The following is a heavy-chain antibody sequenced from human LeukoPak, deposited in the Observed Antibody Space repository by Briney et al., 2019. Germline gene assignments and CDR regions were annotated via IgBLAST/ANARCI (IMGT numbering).Heavy chain of an antibody. D-gene: IGHD3-22*01. CDR3: ARDRNYYDSSGYYFAN. CDR2: IYHSGNT. J-gene: IGHJ4*02. Sequence: SETLSLTCTVSGGSVSSGSSFWSWIRQPPGKRLEWIGYIYHSGNTNYNPSLKSRVTISVDTSKSQLSLRLNSVTAADTAVYYCARDRNYYDSSGYYFANWGQGTLVTVPS. CDR1: GGSVSSGSSF. V-gene: IGHV4-61*01.